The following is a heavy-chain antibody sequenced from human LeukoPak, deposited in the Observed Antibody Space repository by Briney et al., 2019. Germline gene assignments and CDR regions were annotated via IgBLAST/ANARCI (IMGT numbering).Heavy chain of an antibody. Sequence: GGSLRLSCAASGFTVSSNYMSWVRQAPGKGLEWVSVVYSGGSTHYADSVKGRFTISRDNSKNTLYLHMNSLRAEDTAVYYCATADSGSYYSGFDYWGQGTLVTVFS. CDR2: VYSGGST. D-gene: IGHD1-26*01. CDR1: GFTVSSNY. J-gene: IGHJ4*02. CDR3: ATADSGSYYSGFDY. V-gene: IGHV3-66*01.